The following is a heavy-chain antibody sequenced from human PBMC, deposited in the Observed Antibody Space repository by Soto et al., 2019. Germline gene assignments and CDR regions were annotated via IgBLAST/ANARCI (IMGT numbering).Heavy chain of an antibody. CDR1: GFTFSSYW. CDR3: AREGLDTAGFFDV. CDR2: IEGDGSST. V-gene: IGHV3-74*01. D-gene: IGHD6-13*01. Sequence: GSLRLSCAASGFTFSSYWMHWVRQAPGKGLERVSRIEGDGSSTTSADSVKGRFTVSRDDARNTLYLQMSSLRADDTAIYYCAREGLDTAGFFDVWGQGTMVTVSS. J-gene: IGHJ3*01.